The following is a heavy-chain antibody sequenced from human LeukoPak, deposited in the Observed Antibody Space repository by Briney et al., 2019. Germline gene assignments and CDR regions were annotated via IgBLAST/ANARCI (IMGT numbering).Heavy chain of an antibody. CDR3: ARRTGDGAFDI. J-gene: IGHJ3*02. CDR1: GYTFTGNH. V-gene: IGHV1-2*02. CDR2: ISPNSGGT. Sequence: GASVKVSCKASGYTFTGNHMHRVRQAPGQGLEWMGWISPNSGGTNYAQKFQGRVTMTRDTSVSTAYMELSGLTPDDTAVYYCARRTGDGAFDIWGQGTVVTVSS. D-gene: IGHD7-27*01.